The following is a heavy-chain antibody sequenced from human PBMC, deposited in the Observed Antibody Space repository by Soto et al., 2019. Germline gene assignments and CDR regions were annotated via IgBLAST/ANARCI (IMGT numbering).Heavy chain of an antibody. J-gene: IGHJ4*02. CDR1: GASVSISTYY. V-gene: IGHV4-39*01. D-gene: IGHD3-22*01. CDR2: VHYSGTP. CDR3: ASQVKTFYYGSSGYYPDY. Sequence: QMQLQESGPGLMKPSETLSLSCTVSGASVSISTYYWGWILQPPGKGLEWIGTVHYSGTPHYTPSLKSRVTISVDTSKNQFSLNLSSVTAADPAVYYCASQVKTFYYGSSGYYPDYWGQGALVTVSS.